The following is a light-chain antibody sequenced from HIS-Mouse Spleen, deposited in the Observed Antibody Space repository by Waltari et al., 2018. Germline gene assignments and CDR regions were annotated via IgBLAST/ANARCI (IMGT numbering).Light chain of an antibody. Sequence: QSALTQPASVSWSPGPSITTSCPGTSSDVGSYNLVSWYQQHPGKAPKLMIYEGSKRPSGVSNPFSGSKSGNTASLTISGLQAEDEADYYCCSYAGSSTVVFGGGTKLTVL. V-gene: IGLV2-23*01. CDR1: SSDVGSYNL. CDR2: EGS. CDR3: CSYAGSSTVV. J-gene: IGLJ2*01.